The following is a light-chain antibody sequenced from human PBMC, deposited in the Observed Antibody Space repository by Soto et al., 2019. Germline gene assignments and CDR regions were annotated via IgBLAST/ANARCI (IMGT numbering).Light chain of an antibody. CDR2: AAS. CDR1: QGISNY. J-gene: IGKJ1*01. V-gene: IGKV1-27*01. Sequence: DIPMTQSPSSLSASVGDRVTITCRASQGISNYLAWYQQKPGKVPKLLIYAASTLQSGVPSRFSGSGSGTAFTLTISSLQTEDVATYYCQKYNSAPQTFGQGTNVEIK. CDR3: QKYNSAPQT.